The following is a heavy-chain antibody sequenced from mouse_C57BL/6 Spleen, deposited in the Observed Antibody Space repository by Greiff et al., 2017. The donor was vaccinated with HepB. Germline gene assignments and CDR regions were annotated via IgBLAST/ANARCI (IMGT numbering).Heavy chain of an antibody. CDR2: ISSGSSTI. CDR3: ARWLLQYFDV. Sequence: EVKLVESGGGLVKPGGSLKLSCAASGFTFSDYGMHWVRQAPEKGLEWVAYISSGSSTIYYADTVKGRFTISRDNAKNTLFLQMTSLRSEDTAMYYCARWLLQYFDVWGTGTTVTVSS. D-gene: IGHD2-3*01. V-gene: IGHV5-17*01. CDR1: GFTFSDYG. J-gene: IGHJ1*03.